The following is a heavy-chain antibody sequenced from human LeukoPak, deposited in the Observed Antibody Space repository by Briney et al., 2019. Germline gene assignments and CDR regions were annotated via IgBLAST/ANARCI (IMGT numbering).Heavy chain of an antibody. J-gene: IGHJ4*02. CDR3: ARANVIYGSGKWYFDY. D-gene: IGHD3-10*01. Sequence: SVKVSCKASGGTFSSYAISWVRQAPGQGLEWMGGIIPIFGTANYAQKFQGRVTITADESTSTAYMELSSLRSEDTAVYYCARANVIYGSGKWYFDYWGQGTLVTVSS. CDR2: IIPIFGTA. CDR1: GGTFSSYA. V-gene: IGHV1-69*13.